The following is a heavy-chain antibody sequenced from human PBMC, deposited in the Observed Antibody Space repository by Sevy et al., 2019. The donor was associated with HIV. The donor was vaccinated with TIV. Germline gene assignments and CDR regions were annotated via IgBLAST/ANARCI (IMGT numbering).Heavy chain of an antibody. CDR1: GFTFSGSA. V-gene: IGHV3-73*01. J-gene: IGHJ4*02. Sequence: GGSLRLSCAASGFTFSGSAMQWVQASGKGLEWVGRIRSKGNSYATAYAASVKGRFTISRDDSKNTVYLQMNSLKTEDTAVYYCTRGGARDSSSWYDYFDYWGQGTLVTVSS. D-gene: IGHD6-13*01. CDR2: IRSKGNSYAT. CDR3: TRGGARDSSSWYDYFDY.